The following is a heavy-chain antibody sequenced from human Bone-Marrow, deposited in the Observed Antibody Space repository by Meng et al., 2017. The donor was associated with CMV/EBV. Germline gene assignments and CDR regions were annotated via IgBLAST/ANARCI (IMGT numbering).Heavy chain of an antibody. CDR2: IYTSGST. D-gene: IGHD3-3*01. V-gene: IGHV4-4*07. Sequence: QGQLQESGPGLVKPSETLSLTCTVSGGSISSYYWSWIRQPAGKGLEWIGRIYTSGSTNYNPSLKSRVTMSVDTSKNQFSLKLSSVTAADTAVYYCAAGSITIFGVVSYYYYMDVWGKGTTVTVSS. CDR3: AAGSITIFGVVSYYYYMDV. J-gene: IGHJ6*03. CDR1: GGSISSYY.